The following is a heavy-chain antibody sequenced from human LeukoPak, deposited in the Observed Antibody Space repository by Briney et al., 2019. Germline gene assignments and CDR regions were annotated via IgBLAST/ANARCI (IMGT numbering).Heavy chain of an antibody. CDR3: ARQPNNWNYPIDY. CDR2: IYYSGST. D-gene: IGHD1-7*01. CDR1: GGSISSYY. J-gene: IGHJ4*02. V-gene: IGHV4-59*01. Sequence: SETLSLTCTVSGGSISSYYWSWIRQPPGKGLEWIGYIYYSGSTNYNPSLKSRVTISVDTSKNQFSLKLSSVTAADTAVYYCARQPNNWNYPIDYWGQGTLVTVSS.